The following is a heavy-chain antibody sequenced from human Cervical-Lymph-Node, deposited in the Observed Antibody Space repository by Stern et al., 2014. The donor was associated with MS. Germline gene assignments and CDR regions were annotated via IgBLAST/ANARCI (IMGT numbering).Heavy chain of an antibody. CDR3: ARDRYSRSWYNYFDY. CDR2: IWYDGSNK. V-gene: IGHV3-33*01. Sequence: VQLVESGGGVVQPGRSLRLSCAASGFTFSSYGMHWVRQAPGKGLEWVAVIWYDGSNKYYADSVKGRFTISRDNSKNTLYLQMNSLRAEDTAVYYCARDRYSRSWYNYFDYWGQGTLVTVSS. CDR1: GFTFSSYG. D-gene: IGHD6-13*01. J-gene: IGHJ4*02.